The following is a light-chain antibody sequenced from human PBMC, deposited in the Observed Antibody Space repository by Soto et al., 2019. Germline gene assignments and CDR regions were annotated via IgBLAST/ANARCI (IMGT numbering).Light chain of an antibody. CDR1: SSNIGAGYD. CDR3: QSYDSSLSGVV. Sequence: QSVLTQPPSVSGAPGQRVTISCTGSSSNIGAGYDVHWYQQLPGTAPTLLISGNSNRPSGVPDRFSGSKSGTSASLAITGLHAEDEADYYCQSYDSSLSGVVFGGGTKLTVL. J-gene: IGLJ2*01. CDR2: GNS. V-gene: IGLV1-40*01.